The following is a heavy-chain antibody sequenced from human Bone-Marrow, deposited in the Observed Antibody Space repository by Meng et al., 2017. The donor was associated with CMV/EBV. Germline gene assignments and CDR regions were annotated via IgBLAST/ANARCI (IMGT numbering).Heavy chain of an antibody. D-gene: IGHD6-13*01. V-gene: IGHV4-59*01. CDR2: IYYSGST. CDR3: ARGIAAADWGFDP. J-gene: IGHJ5*02. CDR1: GGSISSYY. Sequence: SETLSLTCTVSGGSISSYYWSWIRQPPGKGLEWIGYIYYSGSTSYNPPLKSRVTISVDTSKNQFSLKLSSVTAADTAVYYCARGIAAADWGFDPWGQGTLVTVSS.